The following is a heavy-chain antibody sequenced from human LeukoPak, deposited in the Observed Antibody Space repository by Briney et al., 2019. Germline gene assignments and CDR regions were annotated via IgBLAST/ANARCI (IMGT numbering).Heavy chain of an antibody. CDR1: GDSISGSYW. CDR3: ARATALVTSYFDY. D-gene: IGHD5-18*01. Sequence: SETLSLTCAVSGDSISGSYWWSWVRQPPGKGLEWIGEIYHSGSTNYNPSLKRRVTISIDTSENQFSLRLSSVTAADTALYYCARATALVTSYFDYWGRGTLVAVSS. J-gene: IGHJ4*02. CDR2: IYHSGST. V-gene: IGHV4-4*02.